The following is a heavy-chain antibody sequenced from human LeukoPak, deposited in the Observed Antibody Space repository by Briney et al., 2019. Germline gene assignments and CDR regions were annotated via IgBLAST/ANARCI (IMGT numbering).Heavy chain of an antibody. V-gene: IGHV4-59*01. CDR1: GGSMSPYY. CDR2: IYYSGYT. D-gene: IGHD4-17*01. Sequence: SETLSLTCTVSGGSMSPYYWSWIRQPPGKGLEWIGYIYYSGYTTYNPSPKSRVSISVETSKKQFSLKLSSVTAADTAMYYCARDYGRNAMDVWGQGTTVTVSS. J-gene: IGHJ6*02. CDR3: ARDYGRNAMDV.